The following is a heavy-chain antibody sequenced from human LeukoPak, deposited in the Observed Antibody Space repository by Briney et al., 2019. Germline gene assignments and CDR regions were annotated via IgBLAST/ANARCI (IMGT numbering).Heavy chain of an antibody. D-gene: IGHD5-24*01. Sequence: PGGSLRLSRGASGFSFNAFWMSWVRQAPGKGLEWVANIHRDGSVRHYVESVRGRFTISRDNAKNSLFLQMNSLRVEDTAVYYCAREDGGWLRADLWGQGTLVTVST. CDR2: IHRDGSVR. CDR3: AREDGGWLRADL. CDR1: GFSFNAFW. V-gene: IGHV3-7*01. J-gene: IGHJ5*02.